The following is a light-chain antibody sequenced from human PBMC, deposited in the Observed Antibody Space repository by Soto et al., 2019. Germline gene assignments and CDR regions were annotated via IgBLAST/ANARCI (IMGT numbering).Light chain of an antibody. V-gene: IGLV1-44*01. CDR1: RSNIGSNA. J-gene: IGLJ2*01. CDR3: AAWDDSLNGVV. CDR2: SDN. Sequence: QPVLTQPPSASGTPGQGVTISCSGSRSNIGSNAVNWYQQLPGTAPKLLIYSDNQRPSGVPDRFSGSKSGTSASLAISGLQSEDEADYYCAAWDDSLNGVVFGGGTKLTVL.